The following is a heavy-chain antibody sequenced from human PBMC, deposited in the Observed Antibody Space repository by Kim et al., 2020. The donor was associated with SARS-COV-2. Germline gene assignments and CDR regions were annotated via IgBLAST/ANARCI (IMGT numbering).Heavy chain of an antibody. J-gene: IGHJ4*02. CDR3: ARGNYGGLDY. D-gene: IGHD4-17*01. CDR2: ST. Sequence: STYHADSVDGKFNTYSDNSKNTLDLQMNRLRGEDTAVYYCARGNYGGLDYWGQGTLVTVSS. V-gene: IGHV3-66*01.